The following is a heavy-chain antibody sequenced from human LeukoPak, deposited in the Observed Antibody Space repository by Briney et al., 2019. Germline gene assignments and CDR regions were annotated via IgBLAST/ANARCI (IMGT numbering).Heavy chain of an antibody. J-gene: IGHJ4*02. CDR2: INPSGGST. D-gene: IGHD6-19*01. Sequence: ASVKVSCKASGYTFTSYYMHWVRQAPGQGLEWMGIINPSGGSTSYAQKFQGRVTMTTDTSTSTAYMELRSLRSDDTAVYYCARNAVAGPFDYWGQGTLVTVSS. CDR3: ARNAVAGPFDY. V-gene: IGHV1-46*01. CDR1: GYTFTSYY.